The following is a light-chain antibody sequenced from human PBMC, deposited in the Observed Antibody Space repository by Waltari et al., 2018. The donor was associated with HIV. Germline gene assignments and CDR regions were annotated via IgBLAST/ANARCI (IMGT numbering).Light chain of an antibody. V-gene: IGKV3-15*01. Sequence: EIVMTQSPATLSVSPGERATLSCRASQSIDNNLAWYQQKPGQAPRLLIYGASTRATGIPARFSGSGSGTDLTLSISSLQSEDFAVYYCQQYDNWPWTFGQGTRV. J-gene: IGKJ1*01. CDR3: QQYDNWPWT. CDR1: QSIDNN. CDR2: GAS.